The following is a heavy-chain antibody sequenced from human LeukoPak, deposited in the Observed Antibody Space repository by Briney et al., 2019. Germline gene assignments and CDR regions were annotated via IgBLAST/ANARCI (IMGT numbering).Heavy chain of an antibody. CDR2: IYPGDSDT. J-gene: IGHJ6*02. V-gene: IGHV5-51*01. Sequence: GESLKISCKGSGYSFTSYWIGWVRQMPGKGLEWMVIIYPGDSDTRYSPSFQGQVTISADKSISPAFLQWSSLKASATDMYYCARNGPVGYCSGGSCYHYYYYGMDVWGQGTTVTVSS. CDR3: ARNGPVGYCSGGSCYHYYYYGMDV. D-gene: IGHD2-15*01. CDR1: GYSFTSYW.